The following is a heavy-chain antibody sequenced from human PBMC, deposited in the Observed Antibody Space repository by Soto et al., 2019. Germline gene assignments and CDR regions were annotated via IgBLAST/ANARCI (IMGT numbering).Heavy chain of an antibody. Sequence: PGGSLRLSCAASGFTLSNYAMSWVRQAPGKGLECVSVISGSGGSTYYADPVKGRFTISRDNSKNRLYLQMNSLRAEDTAVYYCAKGTYSSTWYILSYDYWGQGTLVTVSA. CDR3: AKGTYSSTWYILSYDY. CDR2: ISGSGGST. CDR1: GFTLSNYA. V-gene: IGHV3-23*01. D-gene: IGHD6-13*01. J-gene: IGHJ4*02.